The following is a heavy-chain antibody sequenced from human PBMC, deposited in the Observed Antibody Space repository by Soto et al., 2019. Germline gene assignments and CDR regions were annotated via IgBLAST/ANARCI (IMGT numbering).Heavy chain of an antibody. CDR3: ARRYGGNFDY. Sequence: PSETLSLTCTVSGGSISSYYWSWIRQPPGKGLEWIGYIYYSGSTNYNPSLKSRVTISVDTSKNQFSLKLSSVTAADTAVYYCARRYGGNFDYWGQGTLATVSS. V-gene: IGHV4-59*01. CDR2: IYYSGST. D-gene: IGHD1-26*01. CDR1: GGSISSYY. J-gene: IGHJ4*02.